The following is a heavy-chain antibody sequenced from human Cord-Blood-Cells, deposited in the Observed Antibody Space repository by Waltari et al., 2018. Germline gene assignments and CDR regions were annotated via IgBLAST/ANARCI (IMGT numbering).Heavy chain of an antibody. Sequence: QVQLQQWGAGLLKPSETLSLTCAVSGGSFSGYYWSWIRQPPGKGLEWIGEINHSGSTNYNPSLKSRVTISVDTSKNQFSLKLSSVTAADTAVYYCASRAAAVLPPDAFDIWGQGTMVTVSS. V-gene: IGHV4-34*01. CDR2: INHSGST. CDR3: ASRAAAVLPPDAFDI. J-gene: IGHJ3*02. D-gene: IGHD6-13*01. CDR1: GGSFSGYY.